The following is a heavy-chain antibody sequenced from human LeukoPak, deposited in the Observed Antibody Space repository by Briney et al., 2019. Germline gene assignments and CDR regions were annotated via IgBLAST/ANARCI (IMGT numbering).Heavy chain of an antibody. J-gene: IGHJ4*02. Sequence: GGSLRLSCAASGFTFYSFWMTWVRQAPGEGLEWVANIKQDESEKYYVESVKGRFTISRDNAKNSLYLQMNSLRAEDTAVYYCAKLYDRGDYYPTDYWGQGTLVTVSS. CDR3: AKLYDRGDYYPTDY. CDR1: GFTFYSFW. V-gene: IGHV3-7*03. CDR2: IKQDESEK. D-gene: IGHD3-22*01.